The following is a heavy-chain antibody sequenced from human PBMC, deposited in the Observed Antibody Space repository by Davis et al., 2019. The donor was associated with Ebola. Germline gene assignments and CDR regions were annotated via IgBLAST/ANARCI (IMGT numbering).Heavy chain of an antibody. J-gene: IGHJ6*02. CDR2: IKTDGSPT. CDR1: GFTFSTSY. CDR3: ARDQALPHYDILTGYYHYYGMDV. V-gene: IGHV3-74*01. D-gene: IGHD3-9*01. Sequence: HTGGSLRLSCAASGFTFSTSYMHWVRPAPGKGLEWVARIKTDGSPTRYADPVEGRFTISRDNTTNTLYLQMNSLRAEDTAVYYGARDQALPHYDILTGYYHYYGMDVWGQGTTVTVSS.